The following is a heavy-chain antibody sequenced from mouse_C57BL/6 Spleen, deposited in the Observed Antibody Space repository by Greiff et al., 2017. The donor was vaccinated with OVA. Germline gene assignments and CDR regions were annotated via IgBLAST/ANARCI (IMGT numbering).Heavy chain of an antibody. CDR2: ISDGGSYT. CDR1: GFTFSSYA. CDR3: ARDYGNYPYWYFDV. J-gene: IGHJ1*03. Sequence: EVKVVESGGGLVKPGGSLKLSCAASGFTFSSYAMSWVRQTPEKRLEWVATISDGGSYTYYPDNVKGRFTISRDNAKNNLYLQMSHLKSEDTAMYYCARDYGNYPYWYFDVWGTGTTVTVSS. V-gene: IGHV5-4*01. D-gene: IGHD2-1*01.